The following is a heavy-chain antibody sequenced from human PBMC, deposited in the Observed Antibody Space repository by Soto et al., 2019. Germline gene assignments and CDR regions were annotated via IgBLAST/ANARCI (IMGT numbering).Heavy chain of an antibody. CDR1: GFSLSNARMG. J-gene: IGHJ5*01. Sequence: QVTLKESGPVLVKPTETLTLTCTVSGFSLSNARMGVSWIRQPPGKALEWLAHVFSNDEKSYSTSLKSRLTISKDPSKSQVVLSMTNMDPVDTPTDCRARMMVLWDGRNWFDPWGQGTLGTVSS. CDR2: VFSNDEK. CDR3: ARMMVLWDGRNWFDP. D-gene: IGHD2-8*01. V-gene: IGHV2-26*01.